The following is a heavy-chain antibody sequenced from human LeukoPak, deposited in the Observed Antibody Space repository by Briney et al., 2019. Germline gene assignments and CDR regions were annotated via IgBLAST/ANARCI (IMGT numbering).Heavy chain of an antibody. V-gene: IGHV7-4-1*02. CDR1: GYTFTSYA. Sequence: VASVKVSCTASGYTFTSYAMNWVRQAPGQGLEWMGWINTNTGNPTYAQGFTGRFVFSLDTSVSTAYLQISSLKAEDTAVYYCARTFNSGYDSDYYYYYMDVWGKGTTVTVSS. CDR3: ARTFNSGYDSDYYYYYMDV. J-gene: IGHJ6*03. D-gene: IGHD5-12*01. CDR2: INTNTGNP.